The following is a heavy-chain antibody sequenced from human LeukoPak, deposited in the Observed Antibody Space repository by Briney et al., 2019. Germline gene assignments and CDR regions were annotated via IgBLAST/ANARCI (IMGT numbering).Heavy chain of an antibody. V-gene: IGHV1-18*01. CDR2: ISAYNGNT. CDR3: ARDYCSSTSCYGDWFDP. CDR1: GYTFTSYG. J-gene: IGHJ5*02. D-gene: IGHD2-2*01. Sequence: ASVKVSCKASGYTFTSYGISWVRQAPGQGLEWMGWISAYNGNTNYAQKLQGRVTMTTDTSTSTAYMELRSLRSDDTAVYYCARDYCSSTSCYGDWFDPWGQGTLVTVSS.